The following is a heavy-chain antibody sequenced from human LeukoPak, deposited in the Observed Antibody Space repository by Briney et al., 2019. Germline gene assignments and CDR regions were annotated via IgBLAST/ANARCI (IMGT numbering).Heavy chain of an antibody. CDR3: ATTDIVATISYFDY. CDR1: GFTFSTYA. Sequence: GGSLRLSCAASGFTFSTYAMTWVRQAPGKGLEWVSTISGSDGSTYYADSVKGRFTISRDNSKNTLYLQMNSLRAEDTAVYYCATTDIVATISYFDYWGQGTLVTVSS. CDR2: ISGSDGST. D-gene: IGHD5-12*01. J-gene: IGHJ4*02. V-gene: IGHV3-23*01.